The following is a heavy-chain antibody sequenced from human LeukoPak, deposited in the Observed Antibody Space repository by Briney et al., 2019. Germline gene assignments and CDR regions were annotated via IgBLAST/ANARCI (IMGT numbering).Heavy chain of an antibody. V-gene: IGHV4-39*07. Sequence: PSETLSLTCTVSGGSISSSSYYWRSIRQPPGKGLEWIGSIYYSGSTHYNPSLKSPVTISVATSKNQISLKLSSVTAADTALYYCARGLGFVDYWGQGTLVTVSS. J-gene: IGHJ4*02. CDR2: IYYSGST. D-gene: IGHD3-3*01. CDR1: GGSISSSSYY. CDR3: ARGLGFVDY.